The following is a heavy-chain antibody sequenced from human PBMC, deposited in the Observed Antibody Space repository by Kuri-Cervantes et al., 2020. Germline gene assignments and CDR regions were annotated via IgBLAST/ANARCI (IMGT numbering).Heavy chain of an antibody. Sequence: GGSLRLSCAASGFTFSSYSMNWVRQAPGKGLEWVSSISSSSSYIYYADSVKGRFTISRDNAKSSLYLQMNSLRAEDTAVYYCARFYDILTGYSTFGYWGQGTLVTVSS. D-gene: IGHD3-9*01. CDR3: ARFYDILTGYSTFGY. J-gene: IGHJ4*02. CDR1: GFTFSSYS. V-gene: IGHV3-21*01. CDR2: ISSSSSYI.